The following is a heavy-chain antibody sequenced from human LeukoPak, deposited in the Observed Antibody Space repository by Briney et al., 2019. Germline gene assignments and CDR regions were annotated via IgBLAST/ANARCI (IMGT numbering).Heavy chain of an antibody. CDR2: IIPILGIA. V-gene: IGHV1-69*04. D-gene: IGHD3-9*01. J-gene: IGHJ4*02. CDR3: ARLGYDISPREWDY. CDR1: GGTFSRYA. Sequence: PLASVKVSCKASGGTFSRYAISWVRQAPGQGLEWMGRIIPILGIANYAQKFQGRVTITADKSASTAYMELSSLRSEDTAVYYCARLGYDISPREWDYWGQGTLVTVSS.